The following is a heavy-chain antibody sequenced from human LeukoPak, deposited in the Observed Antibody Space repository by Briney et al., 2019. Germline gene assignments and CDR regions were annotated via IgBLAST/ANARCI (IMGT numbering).Heavy chain of an antibody. V-gene: IGHV3-30*18. CDR2: ISYDGGNK. Sequence: GGSLRLSCAASGFTFSSYGMHWVRQAPGKGLEWVAVISYDGGNKYYADSVKGRFTISRDNSKNTLYLQMNSLRAEDTAVYHCAKDRSSGDFDYWGQGTLVTVSS. D-gene: IGHD6-25*01. CDR3: AKDRSSGDFDY. CDR1: GFTFSSYG. J-gene: IGHJ4*02.